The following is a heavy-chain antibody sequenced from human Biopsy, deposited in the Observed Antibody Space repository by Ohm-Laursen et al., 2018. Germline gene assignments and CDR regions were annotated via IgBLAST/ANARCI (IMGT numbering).Heavy chain of an antibody. Sequence: PGTLSLTCPVSGGSVSSNVHYWASIRQPPGKGLECIGTVFHSGITFYNPSLKSRVTISIDTPKNQFSLNLSSVTAADTAVYYCARHPTGFWFDPWGQGTLVTVSS. J-gene: IGHJ5*02. CDR3: ARHPTGFWFDP. CDR2: VFHSGIT. V-gene: IGHV4-39*01. CDR1: GGSVSSNVHY.